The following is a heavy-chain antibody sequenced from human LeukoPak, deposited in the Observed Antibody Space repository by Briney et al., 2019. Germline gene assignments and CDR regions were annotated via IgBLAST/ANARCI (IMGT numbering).Heavy chain of an antibody. V-gene: IGHV1-46*01. D-gene: IGHD6-13*01. CDR2: INPSIGST. CDR3: SRTYSSSWSYCDS. Sequence: ASPRVSCKASGSTFTRYYIHWVRQAPGQGLNWMGLINPSIGSTRFAQTFQDTVTMTRDTSTSAVYMELSSLTSQATAMYYCSRTYSSSWSYCDSWGQGALVTVSS. J-gene: IGHJ4*02. CDR1: GSTFTRYY.